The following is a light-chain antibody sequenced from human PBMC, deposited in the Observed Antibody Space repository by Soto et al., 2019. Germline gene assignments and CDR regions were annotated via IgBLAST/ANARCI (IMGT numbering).Light chain of an antibody. V-gene: IGLV9-49*01. CDR2: VGTGGIVG. CDR3: GADHGSVSNFVYVV. Sequence: QSVLTQPPSASASLGASVTLTCTLSSGYSNYKVDWYQQRPGKGPRFVMRVGTGGIVGSKGDGIPDRFSVLGSGLNRYLTIKNIQEEDESDYLWGADHGSVSNFVYVVFGGGTKLTVL. CDR1: SGYSNYK. J-gene: IGLJ2*01.